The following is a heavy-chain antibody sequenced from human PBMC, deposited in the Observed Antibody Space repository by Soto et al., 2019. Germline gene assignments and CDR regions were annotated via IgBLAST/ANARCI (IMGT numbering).Heavy chain of an antibody. D-gene: IGHD4-17*01. CDR3: ARDYGDFGDCFDP. CDR1: GFTFSSYW. CDR2: INSDGGST. V-gene: IGHV3-74*01. J-gene: IGHJ5*02. Sequence: GGSLRLFCAASGFTFSSYWMHWVRQAPGKGLVWVSRINSDGGSTNYADSVKGRFTISRDNAKNTLYLQMNSLRAEDTAVYYCARDYGDFGDCFDPWGQGTLVTVSS.